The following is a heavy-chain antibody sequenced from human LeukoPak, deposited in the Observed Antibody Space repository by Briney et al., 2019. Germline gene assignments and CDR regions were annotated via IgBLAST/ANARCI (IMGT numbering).Heavy chain of an antibody. CDR1: GFPFSNAW. CDR2: TKQDGSEK. V-gene: IGHV3-7*01. D-gene: IGHD5-18*01. Sequence: HSGGSLRLSCAVSGFPFSNAWMSWVRQAPGKGLEWVANTKQDGSEKYYVDSVKGRFTISRDNAKNSLYLQMNSLRAEDTAVYYCARDGFVDTSMDNWGQGTLVTVSS. J-gene: IGHJ4*02. CDR3: ARDGFVDTSMDN.